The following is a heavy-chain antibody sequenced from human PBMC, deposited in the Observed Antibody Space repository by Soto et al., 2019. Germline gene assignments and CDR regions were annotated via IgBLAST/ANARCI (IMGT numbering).Heavy chain of an antibody. V-gene: IGHV3-21*01. CDR3: ARGVHGYDSNGYYYYYGMDV. D-gene: IGHD3-22*01. J-gene: IGHJ6*02. CDR2: ISSSSSYI. Sequence: PGGSLRLSCAASGFTFSSYSMNWVRQAPGKGLEWVSSISSSSSYIYCADSVKGRFTISRDNAKNSLYLQMKRLRAEDTAVYYCARGVHGYDSNGYYYYYGMDVWGQGTTVTV. CDR1: GFTFSSYS.